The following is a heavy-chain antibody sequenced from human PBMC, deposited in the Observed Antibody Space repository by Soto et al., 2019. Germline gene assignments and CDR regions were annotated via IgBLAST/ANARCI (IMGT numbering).Heavy chain of an antibody. CDR2: IYYSGST. J-gene: IGHJ6*02. CDR1: GGSISSGGYY. Sequence: SETLSLTCTVSGGSISSGGYYWSWIRQHPGKGLEWIGYIYYSGSTYYNPSLKSRVTISVDTSKNQFSLKLSSVTAADTAVYYCAGDFSEPAGYYYYGMDVWGQGTTVTVSS. D-gene: IGHD2-2*01. CDR3: AGDFSEPAGYYYYGMDV. V-gene: IGHV4-31*03.